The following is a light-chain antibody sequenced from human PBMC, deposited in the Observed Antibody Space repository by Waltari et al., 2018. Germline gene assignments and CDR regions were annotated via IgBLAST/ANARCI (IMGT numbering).Light chain of an antibody. V-gene: IGKV1-9*01. CDR2: AAS. CDR3: QQLNSYPVT. Sequence: IQLTQSPSSLSASVGDRVTITCRASQGISSYLAWYQQNPGKPPKLLIYAASTLQSGVPSRFSGSGSGIDFTLTISSLQPEDFATYYCQQLNSYPVTFGPGTKVDIK. CDR1: QGISSY. J-gene: IGKJ3*01.